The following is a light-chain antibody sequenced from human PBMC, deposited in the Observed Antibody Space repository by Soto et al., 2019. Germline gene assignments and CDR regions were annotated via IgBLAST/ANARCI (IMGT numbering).Light chain of an antibody. Sequence: EIVMTQSPATLSVSPGGRATVSCRASQSISDTLAWYQQKPGQAPRLLIYSASRRATGFPARFSGSGSGTDFTLTISSLQSEDFAVYYCQQYNNWPWTFGQGTKVDIK. CDR1: QSISDT. CDR2: SAS. CDR3: QQYNNWPWT. J-gene: IGKJ1*01. V-gene: IGKV3-15*01.